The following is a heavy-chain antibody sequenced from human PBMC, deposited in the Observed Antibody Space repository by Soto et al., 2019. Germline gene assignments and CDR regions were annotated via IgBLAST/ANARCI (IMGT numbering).Heavy chain of an antibody. V-gene: IGHV4-4*02. CDR3: ATEDSMGWSHDY. J-gene: IGHJ4*02. CDR1: GGSISNIHG. Sequence: QVQLQESGPGLVKPSGTLSLTCVVSGGSISNIHGWRWGRQPPGKGLEWIGEIYQSGTTYYNPSPKRRVTTPGDKSRNQLSLTLKSVTAADTAVEYGATEDSMGWSHDYWGQGTRVTVSA. D-gene: IGHD4-4*01. CDR2: IYQSGTT.